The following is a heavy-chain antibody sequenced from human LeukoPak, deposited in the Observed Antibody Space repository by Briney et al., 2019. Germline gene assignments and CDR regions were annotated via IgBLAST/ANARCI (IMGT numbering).Heavy chain of an antibody. CDR2: ISGIGSRT. V-gene: IGHV3-23*01. J-gene: IGHJ4*02. CDR3: AKTRITMVRGEID. Sequence: GGSLRLSCATSGLTFTSYDMSWVRQAPGKGLEWVSGISGIGSRTYYADSVEGRLTISRDNSKNTVYLQMNSLRAENTAVYYCAKTRITMVRGEIDWGQGTLVTVSS. D-gene: IGHD3-10*01. CDR1: GLTFTSYD.